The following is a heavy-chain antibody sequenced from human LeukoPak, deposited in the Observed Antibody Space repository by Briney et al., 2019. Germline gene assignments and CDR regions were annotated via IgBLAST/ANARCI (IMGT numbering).Heavy chain of an antibody. CDR3: ATTTGTTIATINWFDP. V-gene: IGHV1-69*05. J-gene: IGHJ5*02. Sequence: SVKVSCKASGGTFSSYAISWVRQAPGQGLGWMGGIIPIFGTANYAQKFQGRVTITTDESTSTAYMELSSLRSEDTAVYYCATTTGTTIATINWFDPWGQGTLVTVSS. D-gene: IGHD1-1*01. CDR2: IIPIFGTA. CDR1: GGTFSSYA.